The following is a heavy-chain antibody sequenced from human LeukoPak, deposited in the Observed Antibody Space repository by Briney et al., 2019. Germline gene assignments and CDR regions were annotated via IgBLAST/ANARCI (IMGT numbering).Heavy chain of an antibody. CDR3: ARGGDYFDY. CDR2: ISWNSGSI. CDR1: GFTFDDYA. D-gene: IGHD2-15*01. Sequence: GGSLRLSCAASGFTFDDYAMHWVRQAPGKGLEWVSGISWNSGSIGYADSVKGRLTISRDNAKNSLYLQMNSLRAEDTAVYYCARGGDYFDYWGQGTLVTVSS. V-gene: IGHV3-9*01. J-gene: IGHJ4*02.